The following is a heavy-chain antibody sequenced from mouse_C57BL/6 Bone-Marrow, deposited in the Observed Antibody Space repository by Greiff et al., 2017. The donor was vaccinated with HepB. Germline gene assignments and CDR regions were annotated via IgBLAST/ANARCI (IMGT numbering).Heavy chain of an antibody. J-gene: IGHJ1*03. D-gene: IGHD1-1*01. CDR2: IDPSDSYT. Sequence: QVQLQQPGAELVMPGASVKLSCKASGYTFTSYWMHWVKQRPGQGLEWIGEIDPSDSYTNYNQKFKGKSTLTVDKSSSTAYMQLSSLTSEDSAVSYCARLIITTVVDWYFDVWGTGTTVTVSS. V-gene: IGHV1-69*01. CDR1: GYTFTSYW. CDR3: ARLIITTVVDWYFDV.